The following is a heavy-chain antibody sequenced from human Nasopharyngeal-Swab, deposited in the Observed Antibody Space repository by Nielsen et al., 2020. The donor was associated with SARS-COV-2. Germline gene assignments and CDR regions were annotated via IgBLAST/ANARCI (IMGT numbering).Heavy chain of an antibody. J-gene: IGHJ6*02. CDR2: ISYDGSNK. CDR1: GFTFSSYA. CDR3: ARETNDGDNYYYYGMDV. Sequence: GGSLRLSCAASGFTFSSYAMHWVRQAPGKGLEWVAVISYDGSNKYYADSVKGRFTISRDNSKNTLYLQMNSLRAEDTAVYYCARETNDGDNYYYYGMDVWGQGTTVTVSS. V-gene: IGHV3-30-3*01. D-gene: IGHD1-1*01.